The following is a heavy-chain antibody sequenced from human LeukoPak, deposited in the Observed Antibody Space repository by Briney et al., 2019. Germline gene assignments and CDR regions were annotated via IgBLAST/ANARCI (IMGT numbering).Heavy chain of an antibody. V-gene: IGHV3-30*03. CDR2: ISYDGSDQ. CDR3: ARDSEELGIWGYFDP. J-gene: IGHJ5*02. Sequence: PGGSLRLSCVGSGFTFSSYGMHWVRQAPGKGLEWVAVISYDGSDQYYADSVQGRFTISRDNFKNTLYLQMHSLRVEDTAVYYCARDSEELGIWGYFDPWGQGTLVTVSS. CDR1: GFTFSSYG. D-gene: IGHD7-27*01.